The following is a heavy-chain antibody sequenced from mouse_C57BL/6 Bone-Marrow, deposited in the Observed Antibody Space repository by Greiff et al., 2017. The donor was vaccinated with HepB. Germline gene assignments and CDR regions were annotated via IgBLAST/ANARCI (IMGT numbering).Heavy chain of an antibody. J-gene: IGHJ3*01. D-gene: IGHD2-3*01. CDR2: SRNKANDYTT. CDR1: GFTFSDFY. V-gene: IGHV7-1*01. CDR3: ARDADGYYGFAY. Sequence: EVKLMDSGGGLVQSGRSLRLSCATSGFTFSDFYMEWVRQAPGKGLEWIAASRNKANDYTTEYSASVKGLFIVSRDTSQSILYLQMNALRAEDTAIYYCARDADGYYGFAYWGQGTLVTVSA.